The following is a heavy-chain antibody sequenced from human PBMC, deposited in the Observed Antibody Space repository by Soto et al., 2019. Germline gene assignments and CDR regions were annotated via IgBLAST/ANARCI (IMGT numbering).Heavy chain of an antibody. CDR3: ATSYGNAWYTY. V-gene: IGHV4-39*07. CDR2: IYYSGIT. J-gene: IGHJ4*02. D-gene: IGHD6-13*01. Sequence: SETLSLTCTVSGGSIISSSYYWGWIRQPPGKGLEWIGCIYYSGITYYNPSLKSRLTISVDRSKNQFSLQLTSVTVEDTAVYYCATSYGNAWYTYWGQGTQVTVSS. CDR1: GGSIISSSYY.